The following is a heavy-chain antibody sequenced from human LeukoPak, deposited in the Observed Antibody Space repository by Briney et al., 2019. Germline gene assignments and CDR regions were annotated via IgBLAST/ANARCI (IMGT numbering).Heavy chain of an antibody. CDR3: ARGRLPRGGDYWYFDI. V-gene: IGHV1-69*05. Sequence: SVKVSCKASGGTFNTNGITWVRQAPGAGLEWLGGIIPALRTANFAPKFQGRVTMTTDESTTTVHMELTSLRSEDTAMYFCARGRLPRGGDYWYFDIWGRGTLVTVSS. J-gene: IGHJ2*01. CDR2: IIPALRTA. D-gene: IGHD3-10*01. CDR1: GGTFNTNG.